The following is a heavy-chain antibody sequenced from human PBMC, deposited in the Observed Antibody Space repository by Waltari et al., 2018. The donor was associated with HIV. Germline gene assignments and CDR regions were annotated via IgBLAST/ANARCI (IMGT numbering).Heavy chain of an antibody. CDR1: GFTFSSYG. Sequence: QVQLVESGGGVVQPGRSLRLSCAASGFTFSSYGMHWVRQAPGKGLEGVAVISYDGSNTYYADSVKGRFTISRDKSKNTLYLQMNSRRAEDTAMYYCAKDQGRYYLDYWGQGTLVTVSS. J-gene: IGHJ4*02. CDR2: ISYDGSNT. CDR3: AKDQGRYYLDY. V-gene: IGHV3-30*18. D-gene: IGHD1-20*01.